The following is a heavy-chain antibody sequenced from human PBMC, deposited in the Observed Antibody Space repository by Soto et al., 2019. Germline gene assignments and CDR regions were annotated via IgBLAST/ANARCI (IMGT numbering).Heavy chain of an antibody. CDR3: ARVTPTFYSGYAEPPYFDY. J-gene: IGHJ4*02. D-gene: IGHD5-12*01. CDR1: GYTLNSYG. Sequence: GVSVKVTCKACGYTLNSYGSSWLRQDPGQGLEWMGWISAYNGNTNYAQKLQGRVTMTTDTSTSTAYMELRGLRSDDTAVYYCARVTPTFYSGYAEPPYFDYWGQGTLVTVSS. V-gene: IGHV1-18*01. CDR2: ISAYNGNT.